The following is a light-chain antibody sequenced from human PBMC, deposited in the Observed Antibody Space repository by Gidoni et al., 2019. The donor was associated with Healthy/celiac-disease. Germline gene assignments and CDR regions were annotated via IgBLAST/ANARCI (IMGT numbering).Light chain of an antibody. CDR1: QSISSY. J-gene: IGKJ1*01. Sequence: DIQMTQSPSSLSASVGDRVTITCRASQSISSYLNWYQQKTGKGPKLLIYAASILQSGVPSRFSGIGAGTDFTLTISSLQPEDFATYYCQQSYSTPPWTFGQGTKVEIK. CDR2: AAS. CDR3: QQSYSTPPWT. V-gene: IGKV1-39*01.